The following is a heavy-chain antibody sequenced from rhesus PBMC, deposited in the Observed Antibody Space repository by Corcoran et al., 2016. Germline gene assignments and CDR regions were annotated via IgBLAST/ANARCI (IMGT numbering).Heavy chain of an antibody. D-gene: IGHD3-3*01. CDR2: ISGISGLT. CDR1: GGTISSSNW. V-gene: IGHV4S19*01. CDR3: AREPARITIFGLVIIPDNSLDV. Sequence: QVQLQESGPGLVKPSETLSLTCAVSGGTISSSNWWSWIRQPPGKGLEWIGYISGISGLTYHNPSLMSLFTISRDTSKNQFSLKLSSVTAADTAVYYCAREPARITIFGLVIIPDNSLDVWGRGVLVTVSS. J-gene: IGHJ5-2*02.